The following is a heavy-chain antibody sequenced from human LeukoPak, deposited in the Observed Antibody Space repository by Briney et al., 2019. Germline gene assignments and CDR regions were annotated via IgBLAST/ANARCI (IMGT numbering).Heavy chain of an antibody. V-gene: IGHV3-21*01. Sequence: AGGSLRLSCAASGFTFSSYSMNWVRQAPGKGLEWVSSISSSSSYIYYADSVKGRFTISRDNAKNSLYLQMNSLRAEDTAVYYCARVARHSSWSKYYFDYWGQGTLVTVSS. CDR3: ARVARHSSWSKYYFDY. CDR1: GFTFSSYS. CDR2: ISSSSSYI. J-gene: IGHJ4*02. D-gene: IGHD6-13*01.